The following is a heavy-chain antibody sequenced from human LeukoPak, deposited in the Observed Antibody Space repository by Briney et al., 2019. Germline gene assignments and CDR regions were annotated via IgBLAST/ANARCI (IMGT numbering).Heavy chain of an antibody. CDR1: GYSISSGYY. D-gene: IGHD6-6*01. Sequence: SETLSLTCTVSGYSISSGYYWGWIRQSPGKGLEWIGELYHSGNTNYNPSLKSRVTISVDKSKNQFSLKLSSVTAADTAVYYCARDVGARLPGYWGQGILVTVSS. V-gene: IGHV4-38-2*02. J-gene: IGHJ4*02. CDR2: LYHSGNT. CDR3: ARDVGARLPGY.